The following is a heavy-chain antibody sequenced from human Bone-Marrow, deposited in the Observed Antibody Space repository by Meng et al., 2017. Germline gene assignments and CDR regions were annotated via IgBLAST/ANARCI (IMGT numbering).Heavy chain of an antibody. J-gene: IGHJ4*02. Sequence: GSLRLSCAVYGGSFSGYYWSWIRQPPGKGLEWIGEINHSGSTNYNPSLESRVTISVDTSKNQFSLKLSSVTAADTAVYYCARRVCSSTSCYGGYFDYWGQGTLVTVSS. CDR3: ARRVCSSTSCYGGYFDY. V-gene: IGHV4-34*01. CDR2: INHSGST. CDR1: GGSFSGYY. D-gene: IGHD2-2*01.